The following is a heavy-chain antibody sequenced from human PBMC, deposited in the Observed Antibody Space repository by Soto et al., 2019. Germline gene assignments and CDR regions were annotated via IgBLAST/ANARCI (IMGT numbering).Heavy chain of an antibody. CDR2: IDPSDSYT. V-gene: IGHV5-10-1*01. Sequence: PGESLKISCRGAEYSFTNSWINWVRQMPGKGLEWMGRIDPSDSYTIYSPSFQGHVTISADKSISTAYLQWGGLKASDTAMYYCARQPAVAGLSWFDPWGQGTLVTVSS. CDR1: EYSFTNSW. J-gene: IGHJ5*02. D-gene: IGHD6-19*01. CDR3: ARQPAVAGLSWFDP.